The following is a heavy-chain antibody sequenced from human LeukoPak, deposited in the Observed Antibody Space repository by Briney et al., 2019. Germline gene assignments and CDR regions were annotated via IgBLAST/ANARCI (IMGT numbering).Heavy chain of an antibody. Sequence: ASVKASCKASGGTFSSYAISWVRQAPGQGLEWMGGIIPIFGTANYAQKFQGRVTITADESTSTAYMELSSLRSEDTAVYYCARDWDDYYDSSGYWFDPWGQGTLVTVSS. CDR1: GGTFSSYA. D-gene: IGHD3-22*01. V-gene: IGHV1-69*13. CDR3: ARDWDDYYDSSGYWFDP. J-gene: IGHJ5*02. CDR2: IIPIFGTA.